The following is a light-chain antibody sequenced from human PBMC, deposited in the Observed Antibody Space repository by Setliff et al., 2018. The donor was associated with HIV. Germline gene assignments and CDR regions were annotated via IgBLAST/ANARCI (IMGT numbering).Light chain of an antibody. V-gene: IGLV2-14*03. CDR3: SSYTTSSTKKV. Sequence: SALAQPASVSGSPGQSVTISCTGTSSDVGRYDYVSWYQQHPGKAPKLMIYDVTNRPSGVSNRFSGSKSGNTASLTISGLQAGDEADYYCSSYTTSSTKKVFGTGTKVTVL. CDR2: DVT. CDR1: SSDVGRYDY. J-gene: IGLJ1*01.